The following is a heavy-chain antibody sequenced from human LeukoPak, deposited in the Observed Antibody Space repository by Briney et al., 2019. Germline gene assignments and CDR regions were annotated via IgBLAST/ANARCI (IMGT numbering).Heavy chain of an antibody. V-gene: IGHV3-30*02. CDR1: GSTFSNYG. CDR3: AKRMSYYDSSPADY. J-gene: IGHJ4*02. Sequence: GGSLRLSCAASGSTFSNYGMHWVRQAPGKGLEWVAFTRYDGSNRYYADSVKGRFTISRDNFKNTLYLQMNSLRADDTAIYYCAKRMSYYDSSPADYWGQGTLVTVSS. D-gene: IGHD3-22*01. CDR2: TRYDGSNR.